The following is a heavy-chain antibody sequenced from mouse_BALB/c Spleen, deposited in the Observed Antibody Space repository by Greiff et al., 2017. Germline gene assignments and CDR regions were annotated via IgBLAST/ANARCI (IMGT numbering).Heavy chain of an antibody. Sequence: EVQGVESGGGLVKPGGSLKLSCAASGFTFSDYYMYWVRQTPEKRLEWVATISDGGSYTYYPDSVKGRFTISRDNAKNNLYLQMSSLKSEDTAMYYCARDRTTATEFAYWGQGTLVTVSA. V-gene: IGHV5-4*02. J-gene: IGHJ3*01. CDR2: ISDGGSYT. CDR1: GFTFSDYY. D-gene: IGHD1-2*01. CDR3: ARDRTTATEFAY.